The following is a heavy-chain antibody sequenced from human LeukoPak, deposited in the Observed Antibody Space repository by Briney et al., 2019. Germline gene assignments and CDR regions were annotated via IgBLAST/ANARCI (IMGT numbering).Heavy chain of an antibody. Sequence: GGSLRLSCAASGLTFSSYSMNWVRQAPGKGLEWVSSISSSSSYIYYADSVKGRFTISRDNAKNSLYLQMNSLRAEDTAVYYCARGVSSGWYVDYWGQGTLVTVSS. V-gene: IGHV3-21*01. D-gene: IGHD6-19*01. CDR1: GLTFSSYS. J-gene: IGHJ4*02. CDR2: ISSSSSYI. CDR3: ARGVSSGWYVDY.